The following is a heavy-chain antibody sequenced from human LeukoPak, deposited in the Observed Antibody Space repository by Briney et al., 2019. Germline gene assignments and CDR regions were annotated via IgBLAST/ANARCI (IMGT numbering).Heavy chain of an antibody. CDR3: SREVDGDGYNSD. V-gene: IGHV3-73*01. D-gene: IGHD5-24*01. J-gene: IGHJ4*02. Sequence: GGSLRLSCVASGFTFSDSAMHWVRQASGKGLEWVGRIRNKGNNYATAFAASVKGRFTISRDDSKNTAYLQMNSLKTEDTAVYYCSREVDGDGYNSDWGQGTLVTVSS. CDR2: IRNKGNNYAT. CDR1: GFTFSDSA.